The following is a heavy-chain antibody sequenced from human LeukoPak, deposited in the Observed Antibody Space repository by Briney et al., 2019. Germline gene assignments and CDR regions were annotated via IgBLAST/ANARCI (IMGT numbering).Heavy chain of an antibody. CDR3: ARGPGIFAFDV. CDR2: INPNSGGT. J-gene: IGHJ3*01. CDR1: GYTFTGYY. Sequence: ASVKVSCEASGYTFTGYYMHWVRQAPGQGREWMGWINPNSGGTKYVQKFQGRVTMTRDTSISTAYMELSSLRSDDTAVYYCARGPGIFAFDVWGQGTMVTVSS. D-gene: IGHD3-9*01. V-gene: IGHV1-2*02.